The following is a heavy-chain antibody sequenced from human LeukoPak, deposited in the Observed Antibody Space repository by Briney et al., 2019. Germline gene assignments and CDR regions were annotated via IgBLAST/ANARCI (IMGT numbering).Heavy chain of an antibody. CDR2: ISTSGST. Sequence: SETLSLTCTVSGGSMSSYYWSWIRQPAGKGLEWIGRISTSGSTNYNPSLKSRVTMSVDTSKNQFSLKLSSVTAADTAVYYCAGTYKYYYGSGTYYTFDPWGQEPWSPSPQ. CDR3: AGTYKYYYGSGTYYTFDP. CDR1: GGSMSSYY. D-gene: IGHD3-10*01. V-gene: IGHV4-4*07. J-gene: IGHJ5*02.